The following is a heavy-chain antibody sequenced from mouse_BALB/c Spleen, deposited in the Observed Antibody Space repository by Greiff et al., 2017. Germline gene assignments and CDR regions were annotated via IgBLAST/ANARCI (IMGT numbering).Heavy chain of an antibody. V-gene: IGHV10-1*02. CDR2: IRSKSNNYAT. D-gene: IGHD1-1*01. CDR1: GFTFNTYA. J-gene: IGHJ3*01. Sequence: DVMLVESGGGLVQPKGSLKLSCAASGFTFNTYAMNWVRQAPGKGLEWVARIRSKSNNYATYYADSVKDRFTISRDDSQSMLYLQMNNLKTEDTAMYYCVRSYGSSPWFAYWGQGTLVTVSA. CDR3: VRSYGSSPWFAY.